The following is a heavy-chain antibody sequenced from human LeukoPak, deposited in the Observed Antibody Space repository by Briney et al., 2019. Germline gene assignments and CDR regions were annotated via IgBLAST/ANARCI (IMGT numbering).Heavy chain of an antibody. CDR1: GGSISSGDYY. J-gene: IGHJ6*02. V-gene: IGHV4-61*08. Sequence: SETLSLTCTVSGGSISSGDYYWSWIRQPPGKGLEWIGYIYYSGSTNYNPSLKSRVTISVDTSKNQFSLKLSSVTAADTAVYYCARVGGKSERSGYYTPYYYYGMDVWGQGTTVTVSS. CDR2: IYYSGST. D-gene: IGHD3-3*01. CDR3: ARVGGKSERSGYYTPYYYYGMDV.